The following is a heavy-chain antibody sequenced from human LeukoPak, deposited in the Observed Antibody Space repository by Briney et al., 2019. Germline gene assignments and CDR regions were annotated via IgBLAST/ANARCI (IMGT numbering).Heavy chain of an antibody. D-gene: IGHD3-9*01. CDR2: ISAYNGNT. CDR1: GYTFTSYG. V-gene: IGHV1-18*01. J-gene: IGHJ4*02. CDR3: ARDLLQYFDWLTMAGY. Sequence: ASVKVSCKASGYTFTSYGISWVRQAPGQGLEWMGWISAYNGNTNYAQKLRGRVTMTTDTSTTTAYVELRSLRSDDTAVYYCARDLLQYFDWLTMAGYWGQGTLVSVSS.